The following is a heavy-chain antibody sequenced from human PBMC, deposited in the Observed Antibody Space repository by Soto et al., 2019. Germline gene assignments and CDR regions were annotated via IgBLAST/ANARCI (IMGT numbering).Heavy chain of an antibody. V-gene: IGHV4-4*01. CDR2: IYHTGLT. D-gene: IGHD2-2*01. CDR3: ERDTAMPGETDRFDS. J-gene: IGHJ4*02. Sequence: PXETLSLTCTVSGDSITTNDWWSWVRQPPGKGLEWIGEIYHTGLTNYNPSLKSRVTMSVDTSRNQFSLMLTSVTAADTAMYFCERDTAMPGETDRFDSWGQGTLVTVYS. CDR1: GDSITTNDW.